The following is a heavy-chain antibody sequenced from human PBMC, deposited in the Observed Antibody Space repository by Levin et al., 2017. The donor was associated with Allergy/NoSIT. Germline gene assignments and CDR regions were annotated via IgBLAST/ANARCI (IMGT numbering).Heavy chain of an antibody. V-gene: IGHV4-39*01. D-gene: IGHD1-14*01. CDR2: IFYSGST. CDR1: GGSISSSSYY. CDR3: AREPRRDDAFDI. Sequence: SETLSLTCTVSGGSISSSSYYWGWIRQPPGKGLEWIGNIFYSGSTFYNTSLKSRVTISVDTSKNQFSLRLSSVTASDTAVYYCAREPRRDDAFDIWGQGTMVTVSS. J-gene: IGHJ3*02.